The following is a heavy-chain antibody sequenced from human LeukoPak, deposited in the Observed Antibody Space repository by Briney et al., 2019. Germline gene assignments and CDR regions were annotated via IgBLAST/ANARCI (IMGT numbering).Heavy chain of an antibody. CDR1: GVTFSSDC. CDR2: IKEDGSGK. Sequence: GGSLRLSCAASGVTFSSDCMSWSCQAPGKGLGLVGNIKEDGSGKYYVDSLKGRCGISRDNAKDSVNMQMARLRGADTAVYYCARDGVGYCGRTSCYFDGVIFDYWGQGALVTVSS. V-gene: IGHV3-7*01. J-gene: IGHJ4*02. CDR3: ARDGVGYCGRTSCYFDGVIFDY. D-gene: IGHD2-2*01.